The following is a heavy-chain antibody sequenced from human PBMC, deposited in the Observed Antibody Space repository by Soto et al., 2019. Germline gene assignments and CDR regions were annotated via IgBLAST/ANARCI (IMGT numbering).Heavy chain of an antibody. D-gene: IGHD3-10*01. Sequence: PGGSLRLSCAASGFTFSDSYMSWIRQAPGKGLEWISYISSSSSLTNYAAPVKGRFSISRDNAKNSVYLQMNSLRPEDTAVYYCSRVPVLDYYGSAINKPWFDPWGQGTLVTVSS. CDR3: SRVPVLDYYGSAINKPWFDP. CDR2: ISSSSSLT. J-gene: IGHJ5*02. V-gene: IGHV3-11*05. CDR1: GFTFSDSY.